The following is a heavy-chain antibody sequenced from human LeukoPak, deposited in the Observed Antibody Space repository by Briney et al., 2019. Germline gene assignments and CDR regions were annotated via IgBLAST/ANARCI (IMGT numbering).Heavy chain of an antibody. D-gene: IGHD2-21*02. CDR2: IYHSGST. J-gene: IGHJ4*02. CDR3: ARKSVTAILDY. CDR1: HGSISRGGYF. V-gene: IGHV4-30-2*01. Sequence: PSGTLSLTCAVSHGSISRGGYFWSWIRQPPGKGLEWIGYIYHSGSTYYNASLKRRVTISVDRSKTQYALKLSSVTAADMAVYYCARKSVTAILDYWGQGTLVTVSS.